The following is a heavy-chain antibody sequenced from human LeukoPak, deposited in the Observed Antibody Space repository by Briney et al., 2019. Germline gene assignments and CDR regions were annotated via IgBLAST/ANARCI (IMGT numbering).Heavy chain of an antibody. CDR3: ARDFGNYRVDY. D-gene: IGHD4-11*01. CDR2: IDYSGST. J-gene: IGHJ4*02. V-gene: IGHV4-39*01. CDR1: GGSVSSSGYY. Sequence: SETLSLTCTVSGGSVSSSGYYWGWIRQSPGKGLEWIGTIDYSGSTYYNLSLKSRITISVDTSRNQFSLELSSVTAADTAVYHCARDFGNYRVDYWGQGTLVTVSS.